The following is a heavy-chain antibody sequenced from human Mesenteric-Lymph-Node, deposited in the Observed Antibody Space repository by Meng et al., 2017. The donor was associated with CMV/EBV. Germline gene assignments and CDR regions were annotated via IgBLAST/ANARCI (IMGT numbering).Heavy chain of an antibody. CDR2: IYNSGTT. J-gene: IGHJ4*02. Sequence: SETLSLICSVSSGYIRSVGHYLTWIRQHPGKGLEWIGYIYNSGTTSYNPALQSRVTMSVNTSKKFSLKLSSVTAADTAVYYCARGVVEPPAAYFDSWGQGTLVTAPQ. CDR1: SGYIRSVGHY. V-gene: IGHV4-31*03. CDR3: ARGVVEPPAAYFDS. D-gene: IGHD2-2*01.